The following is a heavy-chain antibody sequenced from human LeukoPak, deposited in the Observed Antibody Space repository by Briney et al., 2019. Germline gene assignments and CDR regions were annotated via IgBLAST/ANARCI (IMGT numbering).Heavy chain of an antibody. V-gene: IGHV1-46*01. CDR2: INPSGGST. D-gene: IGHD5-18*01. J-gene: IGHJ3*02. CDR3: ARANTAMAHAFDI. CDR1: GYTFTSYY. Sequence: GASVKVSCKASGYTFTSYYMHWVRQAPGQGLEWMGIINPSGGSTSYAQKFQGRVTTTRDMSTSTVYMELSSLRSEDTAVYYCARANTAMAHAFDIWGQGTMVTVSS.